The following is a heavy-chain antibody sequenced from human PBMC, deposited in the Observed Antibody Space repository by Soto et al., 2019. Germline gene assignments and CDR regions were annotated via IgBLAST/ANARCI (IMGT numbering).Heavy chain of an antibody. CDR1: GFTFTSAT. Sequence: ASVKVSCKASGFTFTSATMQWVRQARGQRLEWIGWIVVGSGNRNYVQKFQERVTITRDMSTSTAYMEVSSLRSEDTAVYYCAAGMVNDAFDIWGQGTMVT. D-gene: IGHD2-8*01. CDR3: AAGMVNDAFDI. CDR2: IVVGSGNR. J-gene: IGHJ3*02. V-gene: IGHV1-58*02.